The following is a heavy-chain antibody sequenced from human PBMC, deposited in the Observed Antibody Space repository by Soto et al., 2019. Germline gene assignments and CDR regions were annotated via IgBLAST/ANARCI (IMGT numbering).Heavy chain of an antibody. J-gene: IGHJ4*02. CDR1: GFSLSTSGVG. CDR2: IYWDDDK. D-gene: IGHD3-10*01. V-gene: IGHV2-5*02. CDR3: AHAKEPLYYYGSGSFEY. Sequence: QITLKATGPTLVKPTQTLTLTCTFSGFSLSTSGVGVGWIRQPPGKALEWLALIYWDDDKRYTPSLKSRLTITRDTSKNHVVLTMTNMDPVDTATYDRAHAKEPLYYYGSGSFEYWGQGPLVTVS.